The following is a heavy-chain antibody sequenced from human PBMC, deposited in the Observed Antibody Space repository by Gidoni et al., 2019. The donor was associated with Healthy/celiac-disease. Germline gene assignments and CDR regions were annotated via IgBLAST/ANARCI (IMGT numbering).Heavy chain of an antibody. V-gene: IGHV4-38-2*01. CDR2: IYHSGST. D-gene: IGHD4-17*01. Sequence: QVQLQESGPGLVKPSATLSLTCAVSGFSISSAYYWGWIRQPPGKGLEWIGSIYHSGSTDYNSSLKSRLTISVDTSKNQFSLRLISVTAADTAVYYCARVNYGDYWVSWGQGILVTVSS. CDR1: GFSISSAYY. J-gene: IGHJ4*02. CDR3: ARVNYGDYWVS.